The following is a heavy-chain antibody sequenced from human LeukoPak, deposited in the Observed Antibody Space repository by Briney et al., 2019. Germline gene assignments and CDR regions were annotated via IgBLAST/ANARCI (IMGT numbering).Heavy chain of an antibody. Sequence: SETLSLTCTVSGGSISSGDYYWSWIRQPPGKGLEWIGYIYYSGSTYYNPSLKSRVTISVDTSKNQFSLKLSSVTAADTAVYYCARENIQLWSNFDYWGQGTLVTVSS. V-gene: IGHV4-30-4*01. CDR1: GGSISSGDYY. J-gene: IGHJ4*02. D-gene: IGHD5-18*01. CDR2: IYYSGST. CDR3: ARENIQLWSNFDY.